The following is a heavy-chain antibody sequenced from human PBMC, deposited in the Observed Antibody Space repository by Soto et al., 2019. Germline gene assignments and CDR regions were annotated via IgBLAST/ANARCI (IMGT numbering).Heavy chain of an antibody. CDR3: ARGPRSGYCSGGSCHHFDY. CDR1: GYTFTSYG. J-gene: IGHJ4*02. Sequence: QVQLVQSGGEVKKPGASVKVSCKASGYTFTSYGITWVRQAPGQGLEWMGWSSAYNGVTKYAQKFQDRVTMTTDTSTSTAYKALSSMRSDDTAVYYCARGPRSGYCSGGSCHHFDYWGQGTLVTVSS. V-gene: IGHV1-18*01. CDR2: SSAYNGVT. D-gene: IGHD2-15*01.